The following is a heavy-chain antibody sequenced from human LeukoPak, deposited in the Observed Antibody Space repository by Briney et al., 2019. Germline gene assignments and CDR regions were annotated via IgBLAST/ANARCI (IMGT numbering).Heavy chain of an antibody. J-gene: IGHJ4*02. CDR3: AKGSGSSCYSPCDY. D-gene: IGHD2-15*01. V-gene: IGHV3-23*01. CDR1: GLTFRNYA. CDR2: ICATDGNT. Sequence: GGSLRLSCAASGLTFRNYAMSWVRQSPGKGLEWVSVICATDGNTYYADAVKGRFTISRDNAKDTLYLRMDSLRAEDTAVYYCAKGSGSSCYSPCDYWGQGILVTVSS.